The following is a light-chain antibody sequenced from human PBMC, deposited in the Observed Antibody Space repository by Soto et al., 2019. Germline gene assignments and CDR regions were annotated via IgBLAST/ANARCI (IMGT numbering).Light chain of an antibody. Sequence: DIQMTQSPSTLSASVGDRVTITCRASQSISSWLAWYQQKPGKAPKLLIYDASSLASGVPSRFSGSGSGTEFTLTISSLQPDDFAPYYCQQYNSYSRTFGQGTKVEIK. CDR2: DAS. J-gene: IGKJ1*01. CDR3: QQYNSYSRT. CDR1: QSISSW. V-gene: IGKV1-5*01.